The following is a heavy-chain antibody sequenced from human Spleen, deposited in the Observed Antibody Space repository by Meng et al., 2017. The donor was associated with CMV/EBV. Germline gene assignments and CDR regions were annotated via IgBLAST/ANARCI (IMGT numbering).Heavy chain of an antibody. J-gene: IGHJ5*02. Sequence: GGSLRLSCAASGFMFSNFGMHWVRQAPGKGLEWVALISYDGSNKHYGDSVKGRFTISRDNSRNMLYVQMNSVRPEDTAVYYCARHHYYDSSGYIDHWGQGTLVTVSS. CDR2: ISYDGSNK. D-gene: IGHD3-22*01. V-gene: IGHV3-30*03. CDR1: GFMFSNFG. CDR3: ARHHYYDSSGYIDH.